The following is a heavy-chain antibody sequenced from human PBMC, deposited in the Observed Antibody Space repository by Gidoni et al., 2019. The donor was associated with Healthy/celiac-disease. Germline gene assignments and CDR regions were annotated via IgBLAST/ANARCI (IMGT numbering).Heavy chain of an antibody. CDR2: IYYSGST. CDR3: ARRGMVRGVPFDP. V-gene: IGHV4-39*01. D-gene: IGHD3-10*01. Sequence: SSSYYWGWLRQPPGKGLEWLGSIYYSGSTYYNPSLKSRVTISVDTSKNQFSLKLSSVTAADTAVYYCARRGMVRGVPFDPWGQGTLVTVSS. J-gene: IGHJ5*02. CDR1: SSSYY.